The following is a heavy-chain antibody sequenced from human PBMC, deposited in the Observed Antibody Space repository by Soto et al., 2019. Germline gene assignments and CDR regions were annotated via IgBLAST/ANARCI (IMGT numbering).Heavy chain of an antibody. CDR3: ARDLVGAMYYFDY. CDR1: GFTFSSYG. J-gene: IGHJ4*02. Sequence: QVQLVESGGGVVQPGRSLRLSCAASGFTFSSYGMHWVRQAPGKGLEWVAVISYDGSNKYYADSVKGRFTISRDNSKNTLYLQMNSLRAEDTAVYYCARDLVGAMYYFDYWGQGTLVTVSS. CDR2: ISYDGSNK. V-gene: IGHV3-30*19. D-gene: IGHD1-26*01.